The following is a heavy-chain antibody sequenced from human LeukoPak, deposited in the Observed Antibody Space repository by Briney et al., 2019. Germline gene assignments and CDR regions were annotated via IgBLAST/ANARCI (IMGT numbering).Heavy chain of an antibody. J-gene: IGHJ6*03. D-gene: IGHD2-2*01. CDR3: ARWGLVAPGTYYYYYMDV. CDR2: INAFNGDT. Sequence: SVKVSCKASGYTFTNYGVSWVRQPHGQGLEWMGWINAFNGDTHYAQNLQGRLTMTTDTSTSMAFMELKSLRPDDTAVYFCARWGLVAPGTYYYYYMDVWGRGTTVTVSS. V-gene: IGHV1-18*01. CDR1: GYTFTNYG.